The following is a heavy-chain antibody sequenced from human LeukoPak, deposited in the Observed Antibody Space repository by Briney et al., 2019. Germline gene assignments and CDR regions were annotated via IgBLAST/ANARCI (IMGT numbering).Heavy chain of an antibody. Sequence: EGSLRLSCAASGFTFSSYGMHWVRQAPGKGLEWVALIWSDDRNKYYADSVKGQFTISRDNSKNTLYLQMNSLRAEDTAVYYCARDYGGDAGLDSWGQGTLVTVSS. CDR3: ARDYGGDAGLDS. D-gene: IGHD4-23*01. V-gene: IGHV3-33*01. CDR2: IWSDDRNK. J-gene: IGHJ4*02. CDR1: GFTFSSYG.